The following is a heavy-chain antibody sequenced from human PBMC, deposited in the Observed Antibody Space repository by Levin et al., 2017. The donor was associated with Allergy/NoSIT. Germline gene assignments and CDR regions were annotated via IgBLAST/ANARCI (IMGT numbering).Heavy chain of an antibody. Sequence: SQTLSLTCAVYGGSFSGYYWSWIRQPPGKGLEWIGEINHSGSTNYNPSLKSRVTISVDTSKNQFSLKLSSVTAADTAVNYCARGLITMVRGVKPKVDYYFDYWGQGTLVTVSS. V-gene: IGHV4-34*01. CDR2: INHSGST. J-gene: IGHJ4*02. CDR1: GGSFSGYY. CDR3: ARGLITMVRGVKPKVDYYFDY. D-gene: IGHD3-10*01.